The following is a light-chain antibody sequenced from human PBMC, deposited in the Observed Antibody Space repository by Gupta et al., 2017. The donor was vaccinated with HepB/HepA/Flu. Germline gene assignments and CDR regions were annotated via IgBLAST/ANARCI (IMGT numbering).Light chain of an antibody. J-gene: IGKJ1*01. V-gene: IGKV4-1*01. CDR2: WAS. Sequence: DIVMTQSPDSLAVSLGERATINCKSSQSVLSSSNKKNYLDWYQQKPGQPPKLLIYWASTRESGVPDRFSGSGSGTDFTLTISSLQAEDVAIYYCQQYYSNPPTFGQGTKV. CDR1: QSVLSSSNKKNY. CDR3: QQYYSNPPT.